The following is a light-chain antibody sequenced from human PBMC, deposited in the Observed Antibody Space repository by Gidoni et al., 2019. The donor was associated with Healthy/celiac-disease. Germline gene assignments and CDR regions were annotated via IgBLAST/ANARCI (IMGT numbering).Light chain of an antibody. J-gene: IGLJ2*01. Sequence: SYELTQPPLHSVSPGQTASITCSGDKLGNKYACWYQQKPAQSPVLVIYQDSKRPSGIPGRFAGSNSGNTATLTISGTQAMDEADYYCQAWDSSTVVFGGGTKLTVL. V-gene: IGLV3-1*01. CDR2: QDS. CDR3: QAWDSSTVV. CDR1: KLGNKY.